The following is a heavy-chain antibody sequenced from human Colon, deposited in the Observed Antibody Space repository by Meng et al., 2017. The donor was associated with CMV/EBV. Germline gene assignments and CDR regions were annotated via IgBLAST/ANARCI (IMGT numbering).Heavy chain of an antibody. V-gene: IGHV3-11*01. D-gene: IGHD3-22*01. CDR2: ISSSGGKT. CDR3: ARAGYDSSGYPYYYGMDV. J-gene: IGHJ6*02. Sequence: GESLKISCAASGFTFSDYYMSWIRQAPGKGLEWVSYISSSGGKTNYADSVKGRFTISRDNAKNSLYLQMSSLRAEDTAVYYCARAGYDSSGYPYYYGMDVWGQGTTVTVSS. CDR1: GFTFSDYY.